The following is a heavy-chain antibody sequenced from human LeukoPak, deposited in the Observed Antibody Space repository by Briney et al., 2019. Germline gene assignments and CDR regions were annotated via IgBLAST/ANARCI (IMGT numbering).Heavy chain of an antibody. D-gene: IGHD6-13*01. J-gene: IGHJ4*02. CDR3: ALTEQQLIPFDY. V-gene: IGHV5-10-1*01. Sequence: GESLKISCKGSGYSFTSYWIGWVRQMPGEGLEWMGRIDPSDSYTNYSPSFQGHVTISADKSIGTAYLQWSSLKASDTAMYYCALTEQQLIPFDYWGQGTLVTVSS. CDR2: IDPSDSYT. CDR1: GYSFTSYW.